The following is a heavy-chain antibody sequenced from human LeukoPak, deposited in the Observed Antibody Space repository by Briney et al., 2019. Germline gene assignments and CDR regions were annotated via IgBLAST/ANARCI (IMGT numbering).Heavy chain of an antibody. Sequence: PGGSLRLSCAASGFTFSSYGMHWVRQAPGKGLEWVAFIRYDGSNKYYADSVKGRFTISRDNSKNTLYLQMNSLRAEDTAVYYCARDSGYSTKWTVGYWGQGTLVTVSS. J-gene: IGHJ4*02. V-gene: IGHV3-30*02. CDR2: IRYDGSNK. D-gene: IGHD1-26*01. CDR1: GFTFSSYG. CDR3: ARDSGYSTKWTVGY.